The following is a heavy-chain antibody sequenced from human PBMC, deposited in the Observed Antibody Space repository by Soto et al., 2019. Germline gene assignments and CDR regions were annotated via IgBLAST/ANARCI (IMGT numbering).Heavy chain of an antibody. V-gene: IGHV3-9*01. Sequence: EVQLVESGGGLVQPGRSLRLSCAASGFTFDDYAMYWVRQAPGKGLEWVSGISWNSGSIGYADSVKGRFTISRDNAKNSLYLQMNSLRAEDTALYYCAKGGIAVAGGAFDIWGQGTMVTVSS. CDR1: GFTFDDYA. J-gene: IGHJ3*02. CDR2: ISWNSGSI. D-gene: IGHD6-19*01. CDR3: AKGGIAVAGGAFDI.